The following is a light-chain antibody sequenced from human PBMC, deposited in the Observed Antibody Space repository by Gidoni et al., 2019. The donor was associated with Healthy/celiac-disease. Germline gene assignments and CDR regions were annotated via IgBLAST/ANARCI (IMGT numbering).Light chain of an antibody. CDR2: GAS. CDR3: QQYNNWPPSIT. J-gene: IGKJ5*01. Sequence: EIVMTKSPATLSVSPGERATLSCRASQSVSSNLACYQQKPGQAPRLLIYGASTRATGIPARFSGSGSGTEFTLTISSLQSEAFAVYYCQQYNNWPPSITFGQGTRLEIK. V-gene: IGKV3-15*01. CDR1: QSVSSN.